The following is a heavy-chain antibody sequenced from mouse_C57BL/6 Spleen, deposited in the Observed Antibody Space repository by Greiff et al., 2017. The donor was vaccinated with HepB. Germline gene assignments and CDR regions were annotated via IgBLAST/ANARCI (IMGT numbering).Heavy chain of an antibody. D-gene: IGHD4-1*01. V-gene: IGHV1-42*01. J-gene: IGHJ4*01. CDR1: GYSFTGYY. Sequence: VQLKESGPELVKPGASVKISCKASGYSFTGYYMNWVKQSPEKSLEWIGEINPSTGGTTYNQKFKAKATLTVDKSSSTAYMQLKSLTSEDSAVYYCAPGNLDYWGQGTSVTVSS. CDR3: APGNLDY. CDR2: INPSTGGT.